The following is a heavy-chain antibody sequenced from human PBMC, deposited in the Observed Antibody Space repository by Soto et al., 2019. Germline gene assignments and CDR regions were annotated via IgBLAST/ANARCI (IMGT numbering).Heavy chain of an antibody. CDR2: INPDGSEQ. D-gene: IGHD4-4*01. CDR1: GFTFDKYW. J-gene: IGHJ4*02. Sequence: GGSLRLSCAASGFTFDKYWMNWVRQAPGKGLEWVATINPDGSEQHFVDSVRGRFAISRDNAKKSLYLQMNSLRAEDTAVYYCATSAYSYQGYWGQGTLVTVSS. V-gene: IGHV3-7*01. CDR3: ATSAYSYQGY.